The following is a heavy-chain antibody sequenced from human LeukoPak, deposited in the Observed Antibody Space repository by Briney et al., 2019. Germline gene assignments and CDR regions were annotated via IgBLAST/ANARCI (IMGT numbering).Heavy chain of an antibody. Sequence: PGGSLRLSCAASGFTFSSYSMNWVRQAPGKGLEWVSYISSSSSTTYYADSVKGRFTISRDNAKNSLYLQMNSLRAEDTAVYYCARDRDTFVDYWGQGTLVTVSS. CDR3: ARDRDTFVDY. V-gene: IGHV3-48*01. D-gene: IGHD5-18*01. J-gene: IGHJ4*02. CDR2: ISSSSSTT. CDR1: GFTFSSYS.